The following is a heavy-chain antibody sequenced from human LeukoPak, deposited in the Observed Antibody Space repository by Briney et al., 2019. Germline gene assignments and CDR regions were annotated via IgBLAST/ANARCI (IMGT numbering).Heavy chain of an antibody. D-gene: IGHD6-19*01. CDR3: TIDLMTGFSNGWHFGY. CDR2: TSGDEDST. CDR1: GLTFKNFA. J-gene: IGHJ4*02. Sequence: GGSLRLSCAASGLTFKNFAMSWVRQAPGKGLEWLAVTSGDEDSTHYADSVRGHFVISTDNSRNTLFLHMNSLRAEDTVVYYCTIDLMTGFSNGWHFGYWGQGTLVTVSS. V-gene: IGHV3-23*01.